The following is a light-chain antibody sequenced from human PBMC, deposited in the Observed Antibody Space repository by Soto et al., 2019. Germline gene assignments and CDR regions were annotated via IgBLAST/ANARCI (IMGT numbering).Light chain of an antibody. CDR1: QSISSW. V-gene: IGKV1-5*01. CDR3: QQYDSYAWT. CDR2: DAS. J-gene: IGKJ1*01. Sequence: DIQMTQSPSILSASVGDRVTITCRASQSISSWLAWYQQKPGKAPKLLIYDASSLESGVPSRFSGIGSGTEFTLTFTSLQPDDFATYYCQQYDSYAWTFGQGTKVEIK.